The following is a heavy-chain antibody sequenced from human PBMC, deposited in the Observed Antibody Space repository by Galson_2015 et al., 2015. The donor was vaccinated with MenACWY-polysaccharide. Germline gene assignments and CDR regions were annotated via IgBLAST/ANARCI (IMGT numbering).Heavy chain of an antibody. CDR1: GFTFSNYW. CDR2: IKQDGSDK. J-gene: IGHJ4*02. Sequence: SLRLSCAAPGFTFSNYWMSWVRQSPGKGLEWVANIKQDGSDKNHVDSVKGRFTISRDNAKNSLYLQMNSLRAEDTAVYYCARPKGDYWGQGILVTVSS. V-gene: IGHV3-7*01. CDR3: ARPKGDY.